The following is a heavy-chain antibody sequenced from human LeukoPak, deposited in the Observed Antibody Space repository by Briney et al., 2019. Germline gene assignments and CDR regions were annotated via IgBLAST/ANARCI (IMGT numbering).Heavy chain of an antibody. D-gene: IGHD6-6*01. V-gene: IGHV3-21*01. CDR2: ISSSSSYI. CDR3: ARHQQLGRGFDAFDT. CDR1: GFTFSSYS. Sequence: PGGSLRLSCAASGFTFSSYSMNWVRQAPGKGLEWVSSISSSSSYIYYADSVKGRFTISRDNAKNSLYLQMNSLRAEDTAVYYCARHQQLGRGFDAFDTWGQGTMVTVSS. J-gene: IGHJ3*02.